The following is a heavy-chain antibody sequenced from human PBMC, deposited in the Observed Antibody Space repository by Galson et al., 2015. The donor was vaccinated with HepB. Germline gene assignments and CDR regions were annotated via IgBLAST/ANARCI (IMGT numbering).Heavy chain of an antibody. V-gene: IGHV1-18*01. CDR3: ARRAGVVGATKSLDY. D-gene: IGHD1-26*01. CDR2: ISAYNGNT. J-gene: IGHJ4*02. Sequence: SVKVSCKASGYTFTSYGISWVRQAPGQGLEWMGWISAYNGNTNYAQKLQGRVTMTTDTSTSTAYMELRSLRSDDTAVYYCARRAGVVGATKSLDYWGREPWSPSPQ. CDR1: GYTFTSYG.